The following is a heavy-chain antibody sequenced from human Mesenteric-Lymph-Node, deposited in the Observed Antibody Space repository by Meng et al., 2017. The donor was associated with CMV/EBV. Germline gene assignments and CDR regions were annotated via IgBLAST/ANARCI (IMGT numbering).Heavy chain of an antibody. V-gene: IGHV3-30*02. CDR2: IRYDGSNK. Sequence: GESLKISCAASGFTFSSYGIHWVRQAPGKGLEWVAFIRYDGSNKYYVDSVKGRFTISRDNSKNTVYLQMDSLRVEDTAVYYCAKVLATPFRGNYRRISNYYGMDVWGQGTTVTVSS. CDR1: GFTFSSYG. D-gene: IGHD3-16*02. CDR3: AKVLATPFRGNYRRISNYYGMDV. J-gene: IGHJ6*02.